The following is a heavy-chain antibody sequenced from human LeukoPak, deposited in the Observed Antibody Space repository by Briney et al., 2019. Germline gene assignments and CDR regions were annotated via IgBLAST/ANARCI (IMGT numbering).Heavy chain of an antibody. CDR1: GFTFDDNA. D-gene: IGHD5-18*01. J-gene: IGHJ4*02. CDR2: ISWNSGII. Sequence: GGSPRLSCVASGFTFDDNAMHWVRQAPGKGLEWVSGISWNSGIIDYADSVKGRFTISRDNAKNSLYLQMNSLRTEDTALYYCAKVHGYSFGYFDYWGQGALVTVSS. CDR3: AKVHGYSFGYFDY. V-gene: IGHV3-9*01.